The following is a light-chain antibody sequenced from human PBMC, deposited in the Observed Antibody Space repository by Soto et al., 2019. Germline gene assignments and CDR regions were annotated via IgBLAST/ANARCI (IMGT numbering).Light chain of an antibody. J-gene: IGKJ5*01. CDR3: QQYNSWPPIT. V-gene: IGKV3-20*01. Sequence: EIVLTPSAGTLALSPGEIATLSCRAIQSVSSSYLAWYQQKPGQAPRLLIYGASSRATGIPDRFSGSGSGTEFTLTVRSLQSEDFVVYYCQQYNSWPPITFGQGTRLEIK. CDR2: GAS. CDR1: QSVSSSY.